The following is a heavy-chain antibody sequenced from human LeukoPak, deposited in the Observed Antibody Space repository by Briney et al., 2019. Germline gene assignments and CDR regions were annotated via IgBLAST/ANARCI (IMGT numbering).Heavy chain of an antibody. V-gene: IGHV1-2*02. CDR1: GYTFTGYY. CDR2: INPNSGGT. CDR3: ARVYSSNWFGFDY. J-gene: IGHJ4*02. Sequence: ASVTVSCKASGYTFTGYYMHWVRQAPGQGLEWMGWINPNSGGTNYAQKFQGRVTMTRDTSISTAYMELSRLRSDDTAMYYCARVYSSNWFGFDYWGQGTLVTVSS. D-gene: IGHD6-13*01.